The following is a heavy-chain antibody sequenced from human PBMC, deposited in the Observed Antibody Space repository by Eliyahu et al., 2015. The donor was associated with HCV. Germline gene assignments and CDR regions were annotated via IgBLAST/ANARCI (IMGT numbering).Heavy chain of an antibody. D-gene: IGHD6-6*01. CDR2: ISGSGAST. Sequence: EVQLLESGGGLVQPGGSLRLSCAASGFIFSSYAMSWVRQAPGKGLEWVSGISGSGASTYYADSVKGRFTISRDTSKNTLYLQMNSLRAEDTAVYYCAKGRGSSSSAHNYWGQGTLVTVSS. CDR1: GFIFSSYA. CDR3: AKGRGSSSSAHNY. V-gene: IGHV3-23*01. J-gene: IGHJ4*02.